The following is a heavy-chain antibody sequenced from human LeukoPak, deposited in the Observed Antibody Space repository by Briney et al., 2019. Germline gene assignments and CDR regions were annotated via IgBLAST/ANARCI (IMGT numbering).Heavy chain of an antibody. CDR1: GFTVSSNY. J-gene: IGHJ6*02. V-gene: IGHV3-53*01. D-gene: IGHD5-24*01. CDR2: IYSGGST. CDR3: ARDLLATSYYGMDV. Sequence: PGESLRLSCAASGFTVSSNYMSWVRQAPGKGLEWVSVIYSGGSTYYADSVKGRFTISRDNSKNTLYLQMNSLRAEDTAVYYCARDLLATSYYGMDVWGQGTTVTVSS.